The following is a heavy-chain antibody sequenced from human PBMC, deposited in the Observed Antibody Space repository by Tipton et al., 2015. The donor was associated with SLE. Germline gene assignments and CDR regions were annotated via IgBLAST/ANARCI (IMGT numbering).Heavy chain of an antibody. Sequence: QLVQSGAEVKKPGASVNVSCKASGYTFTRYYIHWVRQAPGQGLEWMGIINPSGGSTSYAQKFQGRVTMTTDTSTSTAYMELRSLRSDDTAVYYCARGPDYVVDYWGQGTLVTVSS. CDR2: INPSGGST. V-gene: IGHV1-46*01. CDR1: GYTFTRYY. J-gene: IGHJ4*02. CDR3: ARGPDYVVDY. D-gene: IGHD4-17*01.